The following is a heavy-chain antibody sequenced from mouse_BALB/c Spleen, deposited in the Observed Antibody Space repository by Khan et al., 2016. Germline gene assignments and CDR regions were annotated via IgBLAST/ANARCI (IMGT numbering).Heavy chain of an antibody. V-gene: IGHV10-1*02. J-gene: IGHJ3*01. CDR1: GFTFNTYA. CDR3: VGDYGSTSLFAY. Sequence: EVQLVESGGGLVQPKGSLKLSCAASGFTFNTYAMNWVRQAPGKGLEWVARIRSKSNNYATYYADSVKDRFTISRDDSQSMLYLQMNNLKTEDTAMYYCVGDYGSTSLFAYWGRGTLVTVSA. CDR2: IRSKSNNYAT. D-gene: IGHD1-1*01.